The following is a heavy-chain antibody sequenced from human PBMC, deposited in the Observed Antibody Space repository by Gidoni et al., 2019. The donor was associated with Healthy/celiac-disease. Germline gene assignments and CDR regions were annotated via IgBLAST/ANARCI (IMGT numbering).Heavy chain of an antibody. CDR2: ISAYNGNT. D-gene: IGHD3-10*01. Sequence: GLEWMGWISAYNGNTNYAQKLQGRVTMTTDTSTSTAYMELRSLRSDDTAVYYCARGSRGRGMDYYYGMDVWGQGTTVTVSS. CDR3: ARGSRGRGMDYYYGMDV. V-gene: IGHV1-18*01. J-gene: IGHJ6*02.